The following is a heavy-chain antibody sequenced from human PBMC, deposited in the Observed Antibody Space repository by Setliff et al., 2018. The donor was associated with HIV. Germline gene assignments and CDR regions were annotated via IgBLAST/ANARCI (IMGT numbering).Heavy chain of an antibody. Sequence: SVKVSCKTSRGTFTTYAFSWVRQAPGQGLEWMGGIIPILNVAKYPQKFHGRVTITADKSTSTVYMELSSLRSEDTAMYYCAREGTYSGTYWVRRVASFDIWGQGTMVTVSS. D-gene: IGHD1-26*01. CDR2: IIPILNVA. J-gene: IGHJ3*02. V-gene: IGHV1-69*10. CDR3: AREGTYSGTYWVRRVASFDI. CDR1: RGTFTTYA.